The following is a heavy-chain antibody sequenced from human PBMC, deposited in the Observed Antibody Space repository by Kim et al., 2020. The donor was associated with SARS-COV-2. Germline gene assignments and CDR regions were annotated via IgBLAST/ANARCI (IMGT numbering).Heavy chain of an antibody. J-gene: IGHJ6*03. D-gene: IGHD6-6*01. CDR3: ARGYSSSSQLYFFYMDV. CDR1: GYTFRSFD. CDR2: INHKSGNT. Sequence: ASVKVSCKASGYTFRSFDINWVRQATGQGLEWMGWINHKSGNTGYAQRFKGRVTLTKSTSESTDYMELSSLTFEDTAVYSCARGYSSSSQLYFFYMDVWGKGTTVTVS. V-gene: IGHV1-8*01.